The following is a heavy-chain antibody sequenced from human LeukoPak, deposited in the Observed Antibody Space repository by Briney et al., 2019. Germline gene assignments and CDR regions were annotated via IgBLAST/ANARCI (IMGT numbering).Heavy chain of an antibody. D-gene: IGHD6-19*01. V-gene: IGHV4-59*12. Sequence: SETLSLTCTVSGGSINNYYWSWIRQHPGKGLEWIGYIYYSGSTYYNPSLKSRVTISVDTSKNQFSLKLSSVTAADTAVYYCARGAGYSSGWYVDYWGQGTLVTVSS. CDR3: ARGAGYSSGWYVDY. J-gene: IGHJ4*02. CDR1: GGSINNYY. CDR2: IYYSGST.